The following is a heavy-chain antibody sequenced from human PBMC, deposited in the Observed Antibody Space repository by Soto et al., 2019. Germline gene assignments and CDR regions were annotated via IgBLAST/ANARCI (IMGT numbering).Heavy chain of an antibody. J-gene: IGHJ4*02. CDR2: INHSGST. V-gene: IGHV4-34*01. CDR3: ASYTGYSSSWYRVY. Sequence: SETLSLTCAVYGGSFSGYYWSWIRQPPGKGLEWIGEINHSGSTNYNPSLKSRVTISVDTSKNQFSLKLSSVTAADTAVYYCASYTGYSSSWYRVYWGQGTLVTVSS. CDR1: GGSFSGYY. D-gene: IGHD6-13*01.